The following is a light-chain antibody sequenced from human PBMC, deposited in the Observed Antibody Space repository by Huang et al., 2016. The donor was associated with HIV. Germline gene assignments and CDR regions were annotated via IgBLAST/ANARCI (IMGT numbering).Light chain of an antibody. J-gene: IGKJ4*01. CDR2: GAS. CDR1: QSVTDSY. V-gene: IGKV3-20*01. CDR3: QQYGNSPLT. Sequence: EIILTQSPGTLSLSPGERATLSCRASQSVTDSYLAWYQQRPGQAPRLLIYGASSRATGIPERCSGRGSGTDFTLTINRLEPEDFAVFYCQQYGNSPLTFGGGTRVEIK.